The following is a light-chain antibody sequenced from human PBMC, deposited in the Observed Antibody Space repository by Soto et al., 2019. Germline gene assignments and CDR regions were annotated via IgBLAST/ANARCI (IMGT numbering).Light chain of an antibody. CDR1: QSVRNW. J-gene: IGKJ1*01. CDR2: DAS. V-gene: IGKV1-5*01. CDR3: QQYNTYST. Sequence: DIQMTQSPSTLSASVGDRVTITCRASQSVRNWLAWYQQRPGKAPKLLIYDASSLESGVPSRFRGSGSGTEFTLTISSLQPDDFATYFRQQYNTYSTLGQGTKVDIK.